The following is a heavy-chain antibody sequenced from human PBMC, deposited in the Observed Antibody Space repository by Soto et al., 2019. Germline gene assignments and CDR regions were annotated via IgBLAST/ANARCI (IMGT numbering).Heavy chain of an antibody. V-gene: IGHV4-59*11. CDR1: IATLTNHS. CDR3: ARAPLKYFSDTTGPDGFDI. CDR2: IYYSGST. J-gene: IGHJ3*02. Sequence: ITCTLSIATLTNHSWSCIRQPPGKGLEWIGFIYYSGSTKYNPALKSRVTVLVDTSKKQFSLKLSSVTAADTAVYYCARAPLKYFSDTTGPDGFDICGQGTMVT. D-gene: IGHD3-22*01.